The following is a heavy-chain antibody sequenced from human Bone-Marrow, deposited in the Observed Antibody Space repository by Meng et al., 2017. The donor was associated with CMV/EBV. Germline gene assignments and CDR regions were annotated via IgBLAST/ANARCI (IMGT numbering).Heavy chain of an antibody. Sequence: SVKVSCKASGGTFSSYTISWVRQAPGQGLEWMGRIIPILGIANYAQKFQGRVTITADKSTSTAYMELSSLRSEDTAVYYCARYRDSGYDSSGYFDYWGQGTLVTVSS. CDR1: GGTFSSYT. D-gene: IGHD5-12*01. CDR3: ARYRDSGYDSSGYFDY. J-gene: IGHJ4*02. V-gene: IGHV1-69*02. CDR2: IIPILGIA.